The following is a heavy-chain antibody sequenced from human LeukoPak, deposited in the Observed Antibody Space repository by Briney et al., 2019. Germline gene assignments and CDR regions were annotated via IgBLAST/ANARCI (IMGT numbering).Heavy chain of an antibody. J-gene: IGHJ3*02. CDR3: ARDRFYDFWSGYDAFDI. CDR1: GFTFSSYS. D-gene: IGHD3-3*01. CDR2: ISSSSSTI. V-gene: IGHV3-48*01. Sequence: PGGSLRLSCAASGFTFSSYSMNWVRQAPGRGLEWVSYISSSSSTIYYADSVKGRFTISRGNAKNSLYLQMNSLRAEDTAVYYCARDRFYDFWSGYDAFDIWGQGTMVTVSS.